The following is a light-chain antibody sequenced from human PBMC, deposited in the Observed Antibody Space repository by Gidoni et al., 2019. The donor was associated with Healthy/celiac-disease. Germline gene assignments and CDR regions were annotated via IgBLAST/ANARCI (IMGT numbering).Light chain of an antibody. CDR2: GAS. Sequence: EMVLTQYPGTLSLSPGERATLPCRASQSVSSSYLAWYQHKPGQATRLLVYGASSRATGIPDRFSVSGSGTDFTLTISRLGPEDFAVYYCQQYGSSPRTFGQGTKVEIK. CDR1: QSVSSSY. V-gene: IGKV3-20*01. CDR3: QQYGSSPRT. J-gene: IGKJ1*01.